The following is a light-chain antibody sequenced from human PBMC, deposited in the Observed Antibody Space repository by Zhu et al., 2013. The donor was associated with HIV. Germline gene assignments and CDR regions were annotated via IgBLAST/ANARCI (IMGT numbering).Light chain of an antibody. J-gene: IGKJ1*01. CDR2: GAS. CDR1: QSVSTN. V-gene: IGKV3-15*01. CDR3: QHFNNWPPWT. Sequence: EIVMTQSPATLSVSPGERATLSCRASQSVSTNLAWYQQKPGQAPRLLIYGASTRATGIPARFSGSGSGTEFTLTISSLQSEDFAVYYCQHFNNWPPWTFGQGPKVE.